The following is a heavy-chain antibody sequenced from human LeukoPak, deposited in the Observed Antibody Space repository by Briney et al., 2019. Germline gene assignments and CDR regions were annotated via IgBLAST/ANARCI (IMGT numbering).Heavy chain of an antibody. Sequence: GGSLRLSCAVSEFTFSHFAMHWVRQAPGKGLEWVAVVSSHGNDGYYADSVKGRFTISRDNYENTLYLQIDSLRAEDTAIYYCTRDAYNFNDFDYWGQGTLVTVSS. CDR1: EFTFSHFA. CDR2: VSSHGNDG. D-gene: IGHD5-24*01. J-gene: IGHJ4*02. CDR3: TRDAYNFNDFDY. V-gene: IGHV3-30*01.